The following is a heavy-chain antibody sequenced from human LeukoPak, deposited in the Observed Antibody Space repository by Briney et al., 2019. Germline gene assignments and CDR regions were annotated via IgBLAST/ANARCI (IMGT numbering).Heavy chain of an antibody. J-gene: IGHJ4*02. CDR3: ARATAGTGYYFDY. Sequence: SETLSLTCTVSGGSIRSYYRSWIRQPPGKGLEWLGYIHYSGSTNYNPSLKSRVTIPVDTSKNQFSLKLSSVTAADTALYYCARATAGTGYYFDYWGQGTLVTVSS. V-gene: IGHV4-59*01. D-gene: IGHD6-13*01. CDR2: IHYSGST. CDR1: GGSIRSYY.